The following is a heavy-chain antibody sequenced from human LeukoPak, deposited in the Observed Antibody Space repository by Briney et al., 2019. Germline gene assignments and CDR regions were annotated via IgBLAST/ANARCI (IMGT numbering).Heavy chain of an antibody. V-gene: IGHV4-34*01. CDR1: GGSFSGYY. CDR2: INHSGST. Sequence: SETLSLTCAVYGGSFSGYYWSWIRQPPGKGLEWIGEINHSGSTNYNPSLKSRVTISVDTSKNQFSLKLSSVTAADTAVYYCARLGSYDSSGYYHGLFDYWGQGTLVTVSS. CDR3: ARLGSYDSSGYYHGLFDY. J-gene: IGHJ4*02. D-gene: IGHD3-22*01.